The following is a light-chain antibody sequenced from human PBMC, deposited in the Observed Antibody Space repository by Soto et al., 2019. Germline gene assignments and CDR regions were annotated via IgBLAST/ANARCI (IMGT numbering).Light chain of an antibody. V-gene: IGKV1-5*01. CDR1: QSISSW. J-gene: IGKJ2*01. CDR3: QQYNSYLMYT. Sequence: DIQMTQSPSTLSASVGDRVTITCRASQSISSWLAWYQQKPGKAPKLLIYDASSLESGVPSRFSGSGSGTELTLTISSLQPDDFATYYCQQYNSYLMYTFGQGTQLEIK. CDR2: DAS.